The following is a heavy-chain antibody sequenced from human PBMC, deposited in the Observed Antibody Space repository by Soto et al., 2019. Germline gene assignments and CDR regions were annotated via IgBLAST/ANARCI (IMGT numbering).Heavy chain of an antibody. Sequence: QAQLVQSGAEVKKPGASVKVSCRASGYTFYSHSISWVRQAPGQGLEWMGRISADNGNTKDAQKFRDRVTMTTDTSTSTMYMGLRNLRSDDTAVYYCARCIQQDYYYGMDVWGQGTTVTVSS. D-gene: IGHD5-18*01. CDR2: ISADNGNT. CDR1: GYTFYSHS. CDR3: ARCIQQDYYYGMDV. J-gene: IGHJ6*02. V-gene: IGHV1-18*01.